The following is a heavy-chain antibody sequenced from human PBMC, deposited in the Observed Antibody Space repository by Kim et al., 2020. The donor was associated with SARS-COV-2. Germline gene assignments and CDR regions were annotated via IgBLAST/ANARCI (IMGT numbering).Heavy chain of an antibody. J-gene: IGHJ4*02. V-gene: IGHV1-69*13. D-gene: IGHD2-2*01. Sequence: SVKVSCKASGGTFSSYAISWVRQAPGQGLEWMGGIIPIFGTANYAQKFQGRVTITADESTSTAYMELSSLRSEDTAVYYCARGEVPAANIDYWGQGTLVTVSS. CDR2: IIPIFGTA. CDR1: GGTFSSYA. CDR3: ARGEVPAANIDY.